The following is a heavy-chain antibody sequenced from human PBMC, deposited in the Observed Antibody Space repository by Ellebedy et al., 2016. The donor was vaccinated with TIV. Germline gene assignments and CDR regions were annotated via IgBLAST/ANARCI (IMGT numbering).Heavy chain of an antibody. CDR2: IYTSGTT. Sequence: SETLSLXXTVSGGSMSSYYWSWIRQPAGKGLEWIGRIYTSGTTNYIPSLKSRVTMSVDTSKNQFSLKLSSVTAADTAVYYCARVHYDILTGRINDAFDIWGQGTMVTVSS. J-gene: IGHJ3*02. CDR3: ARVHYDILTGRINDAFDI. CDR1: GGSMSSYY. V-gene: IGHV4-4*07. D-gene: IGHD3-9*01.